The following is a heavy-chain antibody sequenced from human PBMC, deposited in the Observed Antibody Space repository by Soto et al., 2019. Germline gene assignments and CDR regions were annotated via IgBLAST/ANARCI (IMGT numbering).Heavy chain of an antibody. D-gene: IGHD3-10*01. Sequence: SETLSLTCAVYGGSFSGYYWSWIRQPPGKGLEWIGEINHSGSTNYNPSLKSRVTISVDTSKNQFSLKLSSVAAADTAVYYCARNRGYYYGSGSYNHWGQGTLGTVSS. CDR3: ARNRGYYYGSGSYNH. CDR2: INHSGST. CDR1: GGSFSGYY. J-gene: IGHJ5*02. V-gene: IGHV4-34*01.